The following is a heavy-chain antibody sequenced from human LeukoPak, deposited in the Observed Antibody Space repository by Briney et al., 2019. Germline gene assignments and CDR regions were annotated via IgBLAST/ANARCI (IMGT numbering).Heavy chain of an antibody. CDR3: AKESGYYDSSGYEGY. J-gene: IGHJ4*02. Sequence: SCSRRTTYYSDSVMVRVTISRENSKNTLYVQMNRLRDEDTAVYYCAKESGYYDSSGYEGYWGQGTLVTVSS. CDR2: SCSRRTT. D-gene: IGHD3-22*01. V-gene: IGHV3-23*01.